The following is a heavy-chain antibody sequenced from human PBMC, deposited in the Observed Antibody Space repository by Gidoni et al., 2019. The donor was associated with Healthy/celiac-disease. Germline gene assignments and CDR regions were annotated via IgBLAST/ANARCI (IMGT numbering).Heavy chain of an antibody. CDR2: IYYSGST. D-gene: IGHD4-17*01. V-gene: IGHV4-61*01. J-gene: IGHJ2*01. CDR3: ARDLDGDYSWWYFDL. CDR1: GGSVSSGSYY. Sequence: QVQLQESGPGLVRPSETLSLTCTVSGGSVSSGSYYWSWIRQPPGKGLEWSGYIYYSGSTNYNPSLKSRVPISVDTSKNQFSLKLSSVTAADTAVYYCARDLDGDYSWWYFDLWGRGTLVTVSS.